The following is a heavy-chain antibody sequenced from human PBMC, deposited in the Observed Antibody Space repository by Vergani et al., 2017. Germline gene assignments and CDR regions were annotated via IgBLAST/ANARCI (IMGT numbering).Heavy chain of an antibody. CDR2: IDPSDSYT. D-gene: IGHD3-10*01. CDR3: ASRITTVRGVDNGGFDY. V-gene: IGHV5-10-1*01. J-gene: IGHJ4*02. Sequence: EVQLVQSGAEVKKPGESLRISCKGSGYSFTSYWISWVRQMPGKGLEWMGRIDPSDSYTNYSPSFQGHVTISADKSISTAYLQWSSLKASDTAMYYCASRITTVRGVDNGGFDYWGQGTLVTVSS. CDR1: GYSFTSYW.